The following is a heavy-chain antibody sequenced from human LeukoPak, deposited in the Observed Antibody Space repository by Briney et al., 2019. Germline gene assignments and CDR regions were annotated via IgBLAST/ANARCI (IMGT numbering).Heavy chain of an antibody. Sequence: GGSLRLSCAASGFTFSIYDMSWVRQAPGEGLEWVSAIRGSGDGFSTYYADSVKGRFTISRDNSKNTLYLQMKSLRAEDTAVYYCAKLGHCPTTSCFWGQGTLVTVSS. CDR1: GFTFSIYD. CDR2: IRGSGDGFST. J-gene: IGHJ4*02. V-gene: IGHV3-23*01. CDR3: AKLGHCPTTSCF. D-gene: IGHD2-2*01.